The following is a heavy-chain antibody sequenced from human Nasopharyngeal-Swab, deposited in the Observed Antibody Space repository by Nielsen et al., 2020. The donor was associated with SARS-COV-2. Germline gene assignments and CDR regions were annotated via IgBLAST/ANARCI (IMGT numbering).Heavy chain of an antibody. CDR2: IIPVLPIT. V-gene: IGHV1-69*10. Sequence: KISCKTSGGTFSSYGISRFRQAPGQGLEWMGGIIPVLPITRYAQKFRDRVTITADTSTSTAYMELSSLRSEDTATYYCARGGWLRRDYYYVYYYMDVWGKGTTVTVSS. D-gene: IGHD5-24*01. CDR3: ARGGWLRRDYYYVYYYMDV. J-gene: IGHJ6*03. CDR1: GGTFSSYG.